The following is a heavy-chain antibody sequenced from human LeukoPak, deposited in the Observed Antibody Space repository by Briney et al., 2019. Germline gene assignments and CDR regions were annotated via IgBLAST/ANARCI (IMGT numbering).Heavy chain of an antibody. CDR2: IIPILGIA. V-gene: IGHV1-69*02. J-gene: IGHJ3*02. Sequence: ASVKVSCKASGGTFSSYTISWVRQAPGQGLEWMGRIIPILGIANYAQKFQGRVTITADKSTSTAYMELSSLRSEDTAVYYCARSKWLFMFDIWGQGTMVTVSS. CDR1: GGTFSSYT. D-gene: IGHD3-22*01. CDR3: ARSKWLFMFDI.